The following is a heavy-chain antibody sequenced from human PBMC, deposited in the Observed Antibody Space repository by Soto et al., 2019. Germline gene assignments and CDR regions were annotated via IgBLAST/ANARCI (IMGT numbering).Heavy chain of an antibody. D-gene: IGHD4-17*01. V-gene: IGHV3-23*01. CDR2: MTGSGDAT. J-gene: IGHJ4*02. Sequence: LSDRRPVGTLCGFGLTRVRQATNKGLEWVSTMTGSGDATYYAESVKGRFTISRDNSKNTLFLHMTALRADDTAIYFCAKQVYGGNTSPFGSWGQETLVTVSS. CDR1: VGTLCGFG. CDR3: AKQVYGGNTSPFGS.